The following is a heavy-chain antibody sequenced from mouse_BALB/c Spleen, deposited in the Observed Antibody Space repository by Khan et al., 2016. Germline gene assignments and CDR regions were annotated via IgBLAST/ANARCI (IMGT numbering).Heavy chain of an antibody. V-gene: IGHV1-9*01. CDR3: ATENYRALFAY. J-gene: IGHJ3*01. Sequence: QVQLQQSGAELMKPGASVKISCKATGYTFSSYWIEWVKQRPGHGLEWIGEILPGSGTTNYNEKFKGKATFTKDKSYNTAYMQLSSLTSEDSAVYYCATENYRALFAYWCQGTLVTVSA. CDR1: GYTFSSYW. CDR2: ILPGSGTT. D-gene: IGHD2-14*01.